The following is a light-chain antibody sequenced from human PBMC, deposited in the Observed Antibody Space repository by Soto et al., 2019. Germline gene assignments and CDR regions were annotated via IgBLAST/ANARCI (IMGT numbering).Light chain of an antibody. CDR2: GAS. Sequence: EVVLTQSPATLSVSLGERATLSCRASQSISSHLAWYQHKPGQAPRRLMSGASTRATGIPARFSGSGSGTDFTLIISSLQSEDFASYYCQQYHDWPVTLGQGTKVEIK. V-gene: IGKV3-15*01. J-gene: IGKJ1*01. CDR1: QSISSH. CDR3: QQYHDWPVT.